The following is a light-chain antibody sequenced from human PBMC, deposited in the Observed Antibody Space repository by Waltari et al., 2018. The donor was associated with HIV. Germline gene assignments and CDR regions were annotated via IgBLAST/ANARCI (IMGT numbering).Light chain of an antibody. J-gene: IGLJ2*01. V-gene: IGLV1-51*01. CDR3: STWGDTVLAGL. Sequence: QPVLTQSPSVFAALGQDVIISCSGGASNIGQNNLSWYQQLPGSAPKLLIYDTDQRPSGIPDRFSGSKSGTSASLGITGLQAGDEADYYCSTWGDTVLAGLFGGGTKVTV. CDR1: ASNIGQNN. CDR2: DTD.